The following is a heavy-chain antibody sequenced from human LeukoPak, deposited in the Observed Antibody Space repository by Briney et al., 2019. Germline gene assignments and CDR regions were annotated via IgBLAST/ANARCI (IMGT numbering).Heavy chain of an antibody. V-gene: IGHV3-11*01. CDR2: ISTSGSTI. D-gene: IGHD6-13*01. J-gene: IGHJ4*02. Sequence: PGGSLRLSCGASGFTFSSFAMSWIRQAPGKGLEWVSYISTSGSTIYYADSVKGRFTISRDNAKNSLYLQMNSLRAEDTAVYYCARVNQQRLTRAYFDDWGQGTLVTVSS. CDR1: GFTFSSFA. CDR3: ARVNQQRLTRAYFDD.